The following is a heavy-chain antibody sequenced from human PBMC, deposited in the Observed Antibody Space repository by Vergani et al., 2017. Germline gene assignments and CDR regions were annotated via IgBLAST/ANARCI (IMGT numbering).Heavy chain of an antibody. CDR2: VDPEDGET. J-gene: IGHJ6*02. CDR3: ATPQTVTAGYMEV. V-gene: IGHV1-69-2*01. CDR1: GYTFPEHY. D-gene: IGHD2-21*02. Sequence: EVQLVQSGTEVKKPGATMKISCKVPGYTFPEHYMHWVKQAPGKGLEWMGLVDPEDGETIYAEKFKGRVTIAADSSTDTAHLELSSLSSEDTAVYYCATPQTVTAGYMEVWGQGTTVIVSS.